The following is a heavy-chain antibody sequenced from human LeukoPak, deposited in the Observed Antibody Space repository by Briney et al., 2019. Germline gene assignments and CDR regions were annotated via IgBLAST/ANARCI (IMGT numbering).Heavy chain of an antibody. D-gene: IGHD2-2*01. V-gene: IGHV3-7*01. CDR1: GITFSIYW. CDR3: ARYVVPAANYYFDY. J-gene: IGHJ4*02. Sequence: PGGSLRLSCAASGITFSIYWMSWVRQAPGKGLEWVANIKQDGREKFYVDSVKGRFTISRDNAKNVLFLQMNSLRAEDTAVYYCARYVVPAANYYFDYWGQGTLVTVSS. CDR2: IKQDGREK.